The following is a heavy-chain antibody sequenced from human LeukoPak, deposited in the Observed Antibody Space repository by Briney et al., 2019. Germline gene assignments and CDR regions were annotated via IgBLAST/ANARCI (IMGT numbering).Heavy chain of an antibody. D-gene: IGHD5-12*01. CDR3: TRYLSGHDLYDAFDI. J-gene: IGHJ3*02. Sequence: PGGSLRLSCAASGFTFSGSAVHWVRQASGKVLEWVGRIRSKAKAYATAYAASVKGRFTISRDDSKNTAYLQMNSLETEDTAVYYCTRYLSGHDLYDAFDIWGRGTMVIVSS. CDR2: IRSKAKAYAT. CDR1: GFTFSGSA. V-gene: IGHV3-73*01.